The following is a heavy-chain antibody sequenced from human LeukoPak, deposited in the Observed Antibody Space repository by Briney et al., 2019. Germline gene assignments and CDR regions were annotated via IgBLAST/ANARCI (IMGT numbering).Heavy chain of an antibody. CDR1: GYTFTGYY. Sequence: AASVKVSCKASGYTFTGYYMHWVRQAPGQGLEWMGRINPNSGGTNYAQKFQGRVTMTRDTSISTAYMELSRLRSDDTAVYYCAITPSGSYLDYWGQGTLVTVSS. V-gene: IGHV1-2*06. CDR3: AITPSGSYLDY. J-gene: IGHJ4*02. CDR2: INPNSGGT. D-gene: IGHD1-26*01.